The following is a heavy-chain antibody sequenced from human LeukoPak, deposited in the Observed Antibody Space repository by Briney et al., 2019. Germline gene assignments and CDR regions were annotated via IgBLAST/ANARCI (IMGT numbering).Heavy chain of an antibody. J-gene: IGHJ5*02. CDR1: GGSISSGDYY. V-gene: IGHV4-30-4*08. CDR2: IYYSGST. D-gene: IGHD2-2*01. CDR3: ARERYCSSTSCYYRANWFDP. Sequence: SETLSLTCTVSGGSISSGDYYWSWIRQPPGKGLEWIGYIYYSGSTYYNPSLKSRVTISVDTSKNQFSLKLSPVTAADTAVYYCARERYCSSTSCYYRANWFDPWGQGTLVTVSS.